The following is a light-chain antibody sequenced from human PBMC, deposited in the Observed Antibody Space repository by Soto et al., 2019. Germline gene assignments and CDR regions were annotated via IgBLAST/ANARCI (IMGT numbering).Light chain of an antibody. Sequence: EIVLTQSPGTLSLSPGQRATLSCRTSQRLSASDIAWYQQKPGQAPRFLIYGVSTRVAGIPDRFSGSGSGTDFTLTISRLEPEDFAVYHCQQYGSSPLLTFGQGTRLEMK. CDR3: QQYGSSPLLT. CDR2: GVS. CDR1: QRLSASD. V-gene: IGKV3-20*01. J-gene: IGKJ5*01.